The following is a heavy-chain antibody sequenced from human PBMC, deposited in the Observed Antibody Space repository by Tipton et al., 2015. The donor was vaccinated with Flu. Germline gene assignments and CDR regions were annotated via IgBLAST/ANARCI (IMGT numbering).Heavy chain of an antibody. V-gene: IGHV3-53*04. CDR3: AREGGNYYDSSGYSYD. CDR1: GFTVSSNY. CDR2: IYSGGST. D-gene: IGHD3-22*01. Sequence: SLRLSCAASGFTVSSNYMSWVRQAPGKGLEWVSVIYSGGSTYYADSVKGRFTISRHNSKNTLYLQMNSLRAEDTAVYYCAREGGNYYDSSGYSYDWGQGTLVTVSS. J-gene: IGHJ4*02.